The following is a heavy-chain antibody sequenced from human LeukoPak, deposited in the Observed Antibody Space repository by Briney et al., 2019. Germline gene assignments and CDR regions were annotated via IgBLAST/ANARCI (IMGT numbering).Heavy chain of an antibody. D-gene: IGHD3-22*01. Sequence: ASVKVSCKASGYTFTDYYLHWVRQAPGQGLEWMGIVTPSGGRTTYAQKFQGRVTMTSDTSTSTVYMELSGLRSDDTAVYYCARPNFYDTSGYSYLYYSDYWGQGTLVTVSS. V-gene: IGHV1-46*01. CDR2: VTPSGGRT. J-gene: IGHJ4*02. CDR3: ARPNFYDTSGYSYLYYSDY. CDR1: GYTFTDYY.